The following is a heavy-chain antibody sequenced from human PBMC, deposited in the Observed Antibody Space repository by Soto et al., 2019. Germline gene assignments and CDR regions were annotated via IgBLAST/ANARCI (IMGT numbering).Heavy chain of an antibody. D-gene: IGHD2-2*01. CDR3: DKDRGGDSTENSCYFGADY. CDR1: GFTFSSYG. Sequence: GGSLRLSCVGSGFTFSSYGMHWVRQAPGKGLECVAVISDTGSSHYYAASVEGRFTISRENSKNTLSLHMDRLRVEDTAVYYCDKDRGGDSTENSCYFGADYWGQGTPVTVSS. V-gene: IGHV3-30*18. CDR2: ISDTGSSH. J-gene: IGHJ4*02.